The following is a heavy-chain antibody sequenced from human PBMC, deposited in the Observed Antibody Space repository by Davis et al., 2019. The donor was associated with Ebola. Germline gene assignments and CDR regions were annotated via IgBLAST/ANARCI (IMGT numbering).Heavy chain of an antibody. CDR1: GGSFSGYY. CDR2: INHSGST. CDR3: ARGWSGYSFYYYYGMDH. D-gene: IGHD3-3*01. Sequence: SETLSLTCAVYGGSFSGYYWSWIRQPPGKGLEWIGEINHSGSTNYNPSLKSRVTISVDTSKNQFSLKLSSVTAADTAVYYCARGWSGYSFYYYYGMDHWGQGALVTVS. V-gene: IGHV4-34*01. J-gene: IGHJ6*02.